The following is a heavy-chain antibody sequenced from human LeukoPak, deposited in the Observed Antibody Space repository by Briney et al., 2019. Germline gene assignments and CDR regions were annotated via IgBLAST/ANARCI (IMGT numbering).Heavy chain of an antibody. V-gene: IGHV4-38-2*02. J-gene: IGHJ4*02. D-gene: IGHD6-19*01. CDR3: ARVEGLAQYVDY. Sequence: SETLSLTCTVSGYSISSGYYWGWIRQPPGKGLEWIGSIYYSGSTYYNPSLKSRVTISVDTSKNQFSLKLSSVTAADTAVYYCARVEGLAQYVDYWGQGALVTVSS. CDR1: GYSISSGYY. CDR2: IYYSGST.